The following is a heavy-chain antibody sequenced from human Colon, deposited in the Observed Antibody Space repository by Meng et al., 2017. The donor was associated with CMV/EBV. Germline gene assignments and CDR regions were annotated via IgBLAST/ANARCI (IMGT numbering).Heavy chain of an antibody. CDR2: IGSDGSTK. Sequence: GESLKISCAASGLTFNGHGIHWVRQAPGKGLEWVAFIGSDGSTKKYVDSVKGRVTISRDNSKNTLYLQMNGLGAGDTGVYYCAKDTAYYYGSGSRAYGLDVWGQGTTVTVSS. V-gene: IGHV3-30*02. CDR3: AKDTAYYYGSGSRAYGLDV. D-gene: IGHD3-10*01. J-gene: IGHJ6*02. CDR1: GLTFNGHG.